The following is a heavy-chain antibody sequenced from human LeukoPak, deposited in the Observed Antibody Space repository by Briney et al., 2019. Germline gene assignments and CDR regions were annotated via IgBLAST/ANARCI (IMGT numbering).Heavy chain of an antibody. Sequence: GGSPRLSCEASGFTFRSYAMTWVRQAPGKGLEWVSAISGSGARTYYADSVKGRFTISRDNSKNTLYLQMNSLRAEDTAVYYCAKIYGRPPTYYFDYWGQGTLVTVSS. J-gene: IGHJ4*02. V-gene: IGHV3-23*01. D-gene: IGHD1-14*01. CDR2: ISGSGART. CDR3: AKIYGRPPTYYFDY. CDR1: GFTFRSYA.